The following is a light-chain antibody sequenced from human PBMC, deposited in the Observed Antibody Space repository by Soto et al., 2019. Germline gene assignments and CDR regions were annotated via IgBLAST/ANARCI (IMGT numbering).Light chain of an antibody. CDR1: QTVSSSY. J-gene: IGKJ4*01. CDR3: QQYSSYPLT. CDR2: GAS. V-gene: IGKV3-20*01. Sequence: DIVLTQSPGTLSLSPGERATLSCRASQTVSSSYLAWYQQKPGQAPRLLIYGASTRATGIPARFSGSGSGTEFTLTIGSLQSGDFAVYYCQQYSSYPLTFGGGTKVDIK.